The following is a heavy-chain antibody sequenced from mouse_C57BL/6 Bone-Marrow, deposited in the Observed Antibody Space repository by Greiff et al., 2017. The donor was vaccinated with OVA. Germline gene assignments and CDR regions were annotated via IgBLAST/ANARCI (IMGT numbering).Heavy chain of an antibody. Sequence: QVQLQQSGAELARPGASVKLSCKASGYTFTSYGISWVKQRTGQGLEWIGEIYPRSGNTYYNEKFKGKATMTADKSSSTAYMELRSLTSEDSAVYFCARNGYYLAWFAYWGQGTLVTVSA. V-gene: IGHV1-81*01. CDR2: IYPRSGNT. CDR3: ARNGYYLAWFAY. J-gene: IGHJ3*01. CDR1: GYTFTSYG. D-gene: IGHD2-3*01.